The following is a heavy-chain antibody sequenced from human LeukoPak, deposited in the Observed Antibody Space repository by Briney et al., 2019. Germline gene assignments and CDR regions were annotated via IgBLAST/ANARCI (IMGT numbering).Heavy chain of an antibody. J-gene: IGHJ4*02. CDR3: SSCSSTSCTDY. V-gene: IGHV1-46*01. CDR2: INPSGGST. Sequence: GASVKVSCKASGYTFTSYYMHWVRQAPGQGLEWMGIINPSGGSTSYAQKFQGRVTMTRDTSTSTVYKELSSLRSEDTAVYYCSSCSSTSCTDYWGQGSLVTVSS. D-gene: IGHD2-2*01. CDR1: GYTFTSYY.